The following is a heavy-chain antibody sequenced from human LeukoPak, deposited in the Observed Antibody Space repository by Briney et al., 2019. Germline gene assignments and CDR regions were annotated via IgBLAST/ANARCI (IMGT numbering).Heavy chain of an antibody. CDR2: INPNSGGT. CDR1: GYTFTGYY. J-gene: IGHJ4*02. D-gene: IGHD5-12*01. Sequence: ASVKVSCKASGYTFTGYYMHWVRQAPGQGLEWMGWINPNSGGTNYAQKFQGRVTMTRDTSISTAYMELSRLRSDDTAVYYCARIGGYNWRTYRGYDWGDFSSDYWGQGTLVTVSS. CDR3: ARIGGYNWRTYRGYDWGDFSSDY. V-gene: IGHV1-2*02.